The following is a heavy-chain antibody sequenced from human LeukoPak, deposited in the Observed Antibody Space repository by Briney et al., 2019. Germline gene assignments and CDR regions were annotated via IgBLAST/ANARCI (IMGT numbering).Heavy chain of an antibody. CDR1: GGTFSSYA. CDR2: INPNSGGS. V-gene: IGHV1-2*02. Sequence: ASVKVSCKASGGTFSSYAMSWVRQAPGQGLEWMGWINPNSGGSSYSQRFQGRVTMTRDTSISTASMELSRLRSDDTAVYYCARDYDGITGTTPPGYYFDYWGQGTLVTVSS. CDR3: ARDYDGITGTTPPGYYFDY. J-gene: IGHJ4*02. D-gene: IGHD1-7*01.